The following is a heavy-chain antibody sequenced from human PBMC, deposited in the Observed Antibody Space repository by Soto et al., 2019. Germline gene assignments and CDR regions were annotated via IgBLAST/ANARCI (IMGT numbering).Heavy chain of an antibody. V-gene: IGHV4-31*03. CDR1: GGSIISGGYY. D-gene: IGHD3-22*01. Sequence: SETLSLTCTVSGGSIISGGYYWSWIRQHPGKGLERIGYIYYNGSPYYNPSLKSRVTISLDTSKNQFSMNLRSETAEDTAVYYCANPARSYYYDSSGLGHWGQGTLVTVSS. CDR2: IYYNGSP. J-gene: IGHJ4*02. CDR3: ANPARSYYYDSSGLGH.